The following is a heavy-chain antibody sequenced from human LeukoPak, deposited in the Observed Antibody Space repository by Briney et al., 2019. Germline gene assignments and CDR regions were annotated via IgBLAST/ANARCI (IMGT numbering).Heavy chain of an antibody. J-gene: IGHJ4*02. CDR3: AKAGSMATPTPYYFDY. Sequence: GGSLRLSCAASGFTFSNYAVSWVRQAPGKGLEWVSAFIGSGVSTYYADSVKGRFTISRDNSKNTLYLQMNSLRAEDTAVYYCAKAGSMATPTPYYFDYWGQGTLVTVSS. D-gene: IGHD5-24*01. V-gene: IGHV3-23*01. CDR2: FIGSGVST. CDR1: GFTFSNYA.